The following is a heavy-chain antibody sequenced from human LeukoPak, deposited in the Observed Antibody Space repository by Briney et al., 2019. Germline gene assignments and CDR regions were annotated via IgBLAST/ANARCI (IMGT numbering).Heavy chain of an antibody. V-gene: IGHV3-30*18. CDR3: AKDRRYSGYDSGGDY. J-gene: IGHJ4*02. CDR2: ISYDGSNK. D-gene: IGHD5-12*01. CDR1: GFTFSSYG. Sequence: PGRSLRRSCAASGFTFSSYGMHWVRQAPGKGLEWVAVISYDGSNKYYADSVKGRFTISRDNSKNTLYLQMNSLRAEDTAVYYCAKDRRYSGYDSGGDYWGQGTLVTVSS.